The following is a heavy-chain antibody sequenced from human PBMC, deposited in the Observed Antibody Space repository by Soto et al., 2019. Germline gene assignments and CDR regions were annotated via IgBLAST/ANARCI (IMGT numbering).Heavy chain of an antibody. V-gene: IGHV1-69*01. CDR3: AREYRSSSGRFDN. CDR1: GGSFSSYA. J-gene: IGHJ4*02. Sequence: QVQLVQSGAEVKKPGSSVKVSCKASGGSFSSYAISWVRQAPGQGLEWMGGIIPIFGTPSYAQKFQGRVTITADESTSTAYMELSSLRSEDSAVYYCAREYRSSSGRFDNWGQGTLVTVSS. D-gene: IGHD6-6*01. CDR2: IIPIFGTP.